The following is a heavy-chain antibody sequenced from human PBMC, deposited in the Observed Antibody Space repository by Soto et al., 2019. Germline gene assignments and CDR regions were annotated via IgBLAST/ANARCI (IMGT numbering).Heavy chain of an antibody. CDR2: IIPILGIA. CDR1: GGTFSSYT. CDR3: SLEKADDSFDI. V-gene: IGHV1-69*02. J-gene: IGHJ3*02. Sequence: QVQLVQSGAEVKKPGSSVKVSCKASGGTFSSYTISWVRQAPGQGLEWMGRIIPILGIANYAQKFQGRVTITADKATSTAYMELSSLRSEDTAVYYCSLEKADDSFDIWGQGTMVTVSS.